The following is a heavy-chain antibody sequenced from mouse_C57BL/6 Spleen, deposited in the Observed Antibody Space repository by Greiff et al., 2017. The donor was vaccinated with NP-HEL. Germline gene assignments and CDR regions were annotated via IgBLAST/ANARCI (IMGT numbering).Heavy chain of an antibody. Sequence: EVKLVESGGGLVQPGGSLSLSCAASGFTFTDYYMSWVRQPPGKALEWLGFIRNKANGYTTEYSASVKGRFTISRDNSQSILYLQMNALRAEDSATYYCASYDYGSGYFDYWGQGTTLTVSS. CDR1: GFTFTDYY. CDR3: ASYDYGSGYFDY. CDR2: IRNKANGYTT. V-gene: IGHV7-3*01. J-gene: IGHJ2*01. D-gene: IGHD1-1*01.